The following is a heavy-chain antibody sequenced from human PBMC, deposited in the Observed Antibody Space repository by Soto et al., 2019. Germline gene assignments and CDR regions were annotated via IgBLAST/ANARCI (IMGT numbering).Heavy chain of an antibody. CDR3: GTHYYNRVAATLQH. J-gene: IGHJ1*01. CDR2: ISGSGGST. D-gene: IGHD2-15*01. CDR1: GFTFSSYA. V-gene: IGHV3-23*01. Sequence: EVQLLESGGGLVQPGGSLRLSCAASGFTFSSYAMSWVRQAPGKGLEWVSAISGSGGSTYYADSVKGRFTISRDNSKNTLYLQMNSLRSGDTAVYYFGTHYYNRVAATLQHWGQGALVGVSS.